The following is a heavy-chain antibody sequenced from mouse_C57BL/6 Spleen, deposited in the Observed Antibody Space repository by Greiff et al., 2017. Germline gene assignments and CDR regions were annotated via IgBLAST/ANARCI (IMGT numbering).Heavy chain of an antibody. J-gene: IGHJ1*03. CDR2: ISSGGSYT. CDR1: GFTFSSYG. Sequence: EVKLVESGGDLVKPGGSLKLSCAASGFTFSSYGMSWVRQTPDKRLEWVATISSGGSYTYYPDSVKGRFTISRDNAKNTLYLQMSSLKSEDTAMYYCARSYYYGSIPWYFDVWGTGTTVTVSS. D-gene: IGHD1-1*01. V-gene: IGHV5-6*01. CDR3: ARSYYYGSIPWYFDV.